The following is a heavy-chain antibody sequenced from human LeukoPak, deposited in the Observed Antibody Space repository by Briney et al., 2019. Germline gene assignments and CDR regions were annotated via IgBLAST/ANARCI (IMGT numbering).Heavy chain of an antibody. CDR2: ISAYNGNT. D-gene: IGHD3-22*01. Sequence: ASVKVSCKASGYTFTSYGISWVRQAPGQGLEWMGWISAYNGNTNYAQKLQGRVTMTTDTSTSTAYMELRSLRCDDTAVYYCAREPFNYYDSSGYCDYWGQGTLVTVSS. CDR1: GYTFTSYG. J-gene: IGHJ4*02. V-gene: IGHV1-18*01. CDR3: AREPFNYYDSSGYCDY.